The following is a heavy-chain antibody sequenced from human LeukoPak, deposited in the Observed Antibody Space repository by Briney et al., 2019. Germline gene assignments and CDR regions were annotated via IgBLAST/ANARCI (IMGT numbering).Heavy chain of an antibody. CDR2: IYYSGST. CDR1: GGSISSSSYY. D-gene: IGHD6-6*01. Sequence: SETQSLTCTVSGGSISSSSYYWGWIRQPPGKGLEWIGSIYYSGSTYYNPSLKSRVTISVDTSKNQFSLKLSSLTAAVTAEYYCARRGGYSSSSWGQGTLVTVSS. CDR3: ARRGGYSSSS. V-gene: IGHV4-39*01. J-gene: IGHJ4*02.